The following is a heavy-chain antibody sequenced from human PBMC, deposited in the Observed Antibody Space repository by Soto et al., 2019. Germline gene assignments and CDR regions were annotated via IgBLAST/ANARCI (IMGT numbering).Heavy chain of an antibody. Sequence: GASVKVSCKASGYTFTSYGISSVRQAPGQGLERMGWISAYNGNTNYAQKLQGRVTMTTDTSTSTAYMELRSLRSDDTAVYYCARDLLRGNTAMVIDFNWFDPWGQGTLVTVSS. D-gene: IGHD5-18*01. CDR1: GYTFTSYG. CDR3: ARDLLRGNTAMVIDFNWFDP. CDR2: ISAYNGNT. J-gene: IGHJ5*02. V-gene: IGHV1-18*01.